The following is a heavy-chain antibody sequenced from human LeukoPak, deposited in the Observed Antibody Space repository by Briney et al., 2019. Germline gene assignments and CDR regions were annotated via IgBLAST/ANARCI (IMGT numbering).Heavy chain of an antibody. Sequence: PGGSLRLSCAASGFTFSSYAMHWVRQAPGKGLEWVAVISYDGSNKYYADSVKGRFTISRDNSKNTLYLQMNSLRAEDTAVYYCARASNSGGLDSWGQGTRVTVSS. J-gene: IGHJ4*02. D-gene: IGHD1-26*01. CDR1: GFTFSSYA. V-gene: IGHV3-30-3*01. CDR3: ARASNSGGLDS. CDR2: ISYDGSNK.